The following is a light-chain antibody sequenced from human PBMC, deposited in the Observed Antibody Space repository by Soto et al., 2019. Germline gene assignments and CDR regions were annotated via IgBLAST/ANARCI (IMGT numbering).Light chain of an antibody. Sequence: EIVLTQSPGSLSLSLGERATLPCRASQSVDSAFFAWYQQKPGQPPRLLMYGASRRATGITDRFSGSGSGTDFTLTISRLEPEDFSVYYCQQYASSLTFGQGTKVEI. CDR2: GAS. CDR1: QSVDSAF. J-gene: IGKJ1*01. V-gene: IGKV3-20*01. CDR3: QQYASSLT.